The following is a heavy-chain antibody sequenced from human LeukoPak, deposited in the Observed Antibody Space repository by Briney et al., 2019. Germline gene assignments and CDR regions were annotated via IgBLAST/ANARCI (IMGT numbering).Heavy chain of an antibody. CDR3: AKDPGSDSSASPHFGS. Sequence: ARSLRLSCAPSGFAFSSYGMHWVRQAPGKGLEWVAFIRSDGSNKTYANSVKGRFTISRDNSRNTLCLQMNSLRAEDTAGYYCAKDPGSDSSASPHFGSWGQGTLVTVSS. CDR1: GFAFSSYG. J-gene: IGHJ4*02. CDR2: IRSDGSNK. D-gene: IGHD3-22*01. V-gene: IGHV3-30*02.